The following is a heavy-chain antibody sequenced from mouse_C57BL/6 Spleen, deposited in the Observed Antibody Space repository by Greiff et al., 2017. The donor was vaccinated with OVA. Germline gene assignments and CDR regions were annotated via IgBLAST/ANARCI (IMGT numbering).Heavy chain of an antibody. J-gene: IGHJ4*01. D-gene: IGHD3-1*01. V-gene: IGHV5-17*01. Sequence: VQLVESGGGLVKPGGSLKLSCAASGFTFSDYGMHWVRQAPEKGLEWVAYISSGSSTIYYADTVKGRFTISRDNAKNTLFLQMTSLRSEDTAMYYCARPRARGYYAMDYWGQGTSVTVSS. CDR2: ISSGSSTI. CDR1: GFTFSDYG. CDR3: ARPRARGYYAMDY.